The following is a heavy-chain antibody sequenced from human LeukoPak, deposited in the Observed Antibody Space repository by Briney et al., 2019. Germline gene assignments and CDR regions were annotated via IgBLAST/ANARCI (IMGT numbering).Heavy chain of an antibody. CDR2: IYPGDFDT. V-gene: IGHV5-51*01. Sequence: GESLKISCKGSGYSFTSYWIGWVRQMPGKGLEWMGIIYPGDFDTRYSPSFQGQVTISADKSISTAYLQWSSLKASDTAMYYCARPLRYCSSTSCTTGGFDPWGQGTLVTVSS. CDR3: ARPLRYCSSTSCTTGGFDP. CDR1: GYSFTSYW. J-gene: IGHJ5*02. D-gene: IGHD2-2*01.